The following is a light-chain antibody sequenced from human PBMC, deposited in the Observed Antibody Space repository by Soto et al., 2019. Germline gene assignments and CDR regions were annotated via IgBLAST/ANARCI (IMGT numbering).Light chain of an antibody. Sequence: CTGTSSDIGGYNYVSWYQQHPGKAPKLIIYEVTKRPSGVPDRFSGSKSGNTASLTVSGLQAEDEADYYCSSYAGSNMALFGGGTKLTVL. CDR2: EVT. V-gene: IGLV2-8*01. CDR1: SSDIGGYNY. CDR3: SSYAGSNMAL. J-gene: IGLJ2*01.